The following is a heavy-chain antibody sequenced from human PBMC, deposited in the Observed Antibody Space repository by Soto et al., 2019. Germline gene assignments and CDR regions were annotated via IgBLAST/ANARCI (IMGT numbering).Heavy chain of an antibody. CDR3: AKTGYCSGGSCHYIDY. J-gene: IGHJ4*01. V-gene: IGHV3-23*01. Sequence: EVQLLESGGGLVQPGGSLRLSCAASGFTFSRSGMNWVCQAPGMGLEWVSGIGGSGGGTYHADFVKGRFSIFRDDSKDMLYLQMNSRRVEDTAVYYCAKTGYCSGGSCHYIDYWGHGTLVAVSS. D-gene: IGHD2-15*01. CDR2: IGGSGGGT. CDR1: GFTFSRSG.